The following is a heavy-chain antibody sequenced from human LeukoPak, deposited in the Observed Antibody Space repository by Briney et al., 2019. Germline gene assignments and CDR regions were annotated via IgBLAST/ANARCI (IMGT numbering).Heavy chain of an antibody. Sequence: SETLSLTCTVSGGSISSYYWTWIRQPPGKGLEWIGYFYYSGSANYNPSLKSRVSISGDTSKNQFSLKLSSVTAADTAAYYCARRDYYDDYWGQGTLVTVSS. V-gene: IGHV4-59*01. J-gene: IGHJ4*02. CDR2: FYYSGSA. CDR3: ARRDYYDDY. D-gene: IGHD3-22*01. CDR1: GGSISSYY.